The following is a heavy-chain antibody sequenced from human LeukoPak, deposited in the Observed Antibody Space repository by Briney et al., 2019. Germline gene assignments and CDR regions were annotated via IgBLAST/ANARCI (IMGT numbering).Heavy chain of an antibody. D-gene: IGHD3-22*01. V-gene: IGHV4-39*07. J-gene: IGHJ4*02. CDR3: AREEDRSGD. CDR2: IYYRGNA. CDR1: GGSISSSNYY. Sequence: SETLSLTCTVSGGSISSSNYYWAWIRQPPGQGLEWIGSIYYRGNAYYNPSLKSRVTISVDTSKNQFSLGLSSVTAADTAVYYCAREEDRSGDWGQGTLVTVTS.